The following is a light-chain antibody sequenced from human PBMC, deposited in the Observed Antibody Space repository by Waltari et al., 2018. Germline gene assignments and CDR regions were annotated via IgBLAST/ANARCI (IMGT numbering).Light chain of an antibody. J-gene: IGKJ4*01. CDR3: QQYGTSPPLT. CDR2: GAS. CDR1: QSVSSYY. Sequence: EIVLTQSPGTLSLSPGERSTLSCRASQSVSSYYLAWYQHKPGQAPRLVIYGASSRAAGIPDRFSGSGSGTVFTLTISRLEPEDFAVYYCQQYGTSPPLTFGGGTKVEIK. V-gene: IGKV3-20*01.